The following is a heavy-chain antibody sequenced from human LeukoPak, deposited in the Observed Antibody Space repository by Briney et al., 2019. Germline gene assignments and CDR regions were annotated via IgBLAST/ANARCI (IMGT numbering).Heavy chain of an antibody. D-gene: IGHD3-9*01. CDR2: IWYDGSNT. V-gene: IGHV3-30*02. CDR1: GFTLSSSG. Sequence: GGSLRLSCAASGFTLSSSGMHWVRQAPGKGLEWAAFIWYDGSNTYYADSVKGRFTISRDNSKNTLYLQMNSLRAEDTAVYYCAKEGVTGYYGNYMDVWGKGTTVTVSS. J-gene: IGHJ6*03. CDR3: AKEGVTGYYGNYMDV.